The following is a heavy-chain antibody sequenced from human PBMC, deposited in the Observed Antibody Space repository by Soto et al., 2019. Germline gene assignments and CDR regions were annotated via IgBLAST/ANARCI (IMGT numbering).Heavy chain of an antibody. Sequence: GGSLRLSCAASGFTFSDYYMSWIRQAPGKGLEWVSYISSSSSYTNYADSVKGRFTISRDNAKNSLYLQMNRLRAEDTGVYYCTRDSHTYSSGWYGGTDYWGQGTLVTVSS. J-gene: IGHJ4*02. D-gene: IGHD6-19*01. CDR3: TRDSHTYSSGWYGGTDY. CDR2: ISSSSSYT. CDR1: GFTFSDYY. V-gene: IGHV3-11*06.